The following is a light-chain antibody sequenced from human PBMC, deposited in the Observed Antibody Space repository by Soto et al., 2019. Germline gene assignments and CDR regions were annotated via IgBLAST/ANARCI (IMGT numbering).Light chain of an antibody. V-gene: IGKV3-20*01. CDR1: QSVTSR. Sequence: EVVLTQSPCTLSLSPGERATLSCRASQSVTSRLAWYQHKPGQAPRLLISAASSRATGIPTRFSGSGSGTDFTLTINRLAPEGFALYYCQQYGSPPITFGQGTLVEIK. CDR2: AAS. CDR3: QQYGSPPIT. J-gene: IGKJ5*01.